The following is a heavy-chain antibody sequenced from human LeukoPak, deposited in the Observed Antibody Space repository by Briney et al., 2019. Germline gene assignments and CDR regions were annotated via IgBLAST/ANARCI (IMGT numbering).Heavy chain of an antibody. CDR3: ASSSGCSSTSCHPYYFDY. V-gene: IGHV1-46*01. D-gene: IGHD2-2*01. J-gene: IGHJ4*02. Sequence: ASVKVSCKASGYTFTSYYMHWVRQAPGQGLEWMGLINPSGGSTSYAQKFQGRVTMTRDMSTSTVYMELSSLRSEDTAVYYCASSSGCSSTSCHPYYFDYWGQGTLVTVSS. CDR2: INPSGGST. CDR1: GYTFTSYY.